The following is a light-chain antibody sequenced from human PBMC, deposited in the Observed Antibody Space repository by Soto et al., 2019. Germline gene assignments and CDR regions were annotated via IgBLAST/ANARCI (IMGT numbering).Light chain of an antibody. CDR2: DAS. CDR3: QQRLFWPLFT. CDR1: QTIHSF. Sequence: EIVLTQSPATVSLSPGESATLSCRASQTIHSFLAWYQQRPGQAPRLLIYDASFRATAIPARFNGSGSGPDFTLTITRLEPEDFAVYYCQQRLFWPLFTFGQGTRLEIK. V-gene: IGKV3-11*01. J-gene: IGKJ2*01.